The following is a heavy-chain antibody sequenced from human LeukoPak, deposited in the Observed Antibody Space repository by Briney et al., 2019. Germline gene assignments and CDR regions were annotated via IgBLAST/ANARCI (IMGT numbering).Heavy chain of an antibody. CDR1: GFTVSSNS. J-gene: IGHJ4*02. Sequence: GGSLRLSCTVSGFTVSSNSMSWVRQAPGKGLEWVSFIYSDNTHYSDSVKGRFTISRDNAKNSLYLQMNSLRAEDTAVYYCARDRPSGYSYGSTLFDYWGQGTLVTVSS. CDR2: IYSDNT. V-gene: IGHV3-53*01. CDR3: ARDRPSGYSYGSTLFDY. D-gene: IGHD5-18*01.